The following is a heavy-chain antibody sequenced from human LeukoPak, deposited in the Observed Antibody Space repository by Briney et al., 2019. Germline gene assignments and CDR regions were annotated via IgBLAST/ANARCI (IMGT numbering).Heavy chain of an antibody. V-gene: IGHV3-23*01. CDR2: ITGSSTWT. D-gene: IGHD7-27*01. CDR3: ARELVSLGTEYFDL. Sequence: GGSLRPSCEAYGLTFRTYGMTWCRQAPGKGLEWVSGITGSSTWTYYAHSVKGRCTISRDNSKNTLQLQMDSLRAEETAIYYWARELVSLGTEYFDLWGRGTLVTVSS. CDR1: GLTFRTYG. J-gene: IGHJ2*01.